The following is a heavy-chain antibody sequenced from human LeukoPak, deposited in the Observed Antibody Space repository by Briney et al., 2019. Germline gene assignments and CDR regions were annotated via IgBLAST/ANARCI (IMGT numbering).Heavy chain of an antibody. CDR2: IRSKANSYAT. D-gene: IGHD1-26*01. J-gene: IGHJ6*02. Sequence: GGSLRLSCAASGFTFSGSAMHWVRQASGKGLEWVGRIRSKANSYATAYAASVKGRFTISRDDSKNTAYLQMNSLKTEDTAVYCCTRAGATRLYGMDVWGQGTTVTVSS. CDR3: TRAGATRLYGMDV. V-gene: IGHV3-73*01. CDR1: GFTFSGSA.